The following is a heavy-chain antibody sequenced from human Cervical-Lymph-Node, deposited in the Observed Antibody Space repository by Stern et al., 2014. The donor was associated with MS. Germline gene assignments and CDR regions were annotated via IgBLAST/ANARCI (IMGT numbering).Heavy chain of an antibody. J-gene: IGHJ4*02. CDR1: GYTFTNYH. V-gene: IGHV1-46*01. CDR2: ISPSDGRT. D-gene: IGHD3-16*01. Sequence: VQLVESGTAVKKPGASVKVSCKASGYTFTNYHIHWVRQAPRQGLEWMGVISPSDGRTSYTQRFQGRVSMTRDTSATTVYMELSSLGSEDTAMYCAREGGGFSSTQDFDSWGQGTLVIVSS. CDR3: AREGGGFSSTQDFDS.